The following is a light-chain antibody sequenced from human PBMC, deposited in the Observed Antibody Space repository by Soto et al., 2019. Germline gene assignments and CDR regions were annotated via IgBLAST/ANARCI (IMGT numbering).Light chain of an antibody. Sequence: DIQMSQSQSYLSESVGDRVTINFWASHGISIYLNWFQQKPGKAPKLLIYDASNLQTGVPSRFSGSGSGTDFTLIIIRLQPEDIATYYCQQHDNFPTFGQGTRLEIK. J-gene: IGKJ5*01. CDR1: HGISIY. CDR2: DAS. V-gene: IGKV1-33*01. CDR3: QQHDNFPT.